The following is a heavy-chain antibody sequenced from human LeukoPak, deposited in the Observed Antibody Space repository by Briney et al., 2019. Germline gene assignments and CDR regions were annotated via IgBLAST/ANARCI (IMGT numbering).Heavy chain of an antibody. CDR3: ASTPYHDSSGYPRY. CDR1: GFTFSNYW. D-gene: IGHD3-22*01. Sequence: GGSLRLSCAASGFTFSNYWMTWFRQTPGKGLEWVGNIKPDGSEKYYVDSVKGRFTISRDNAKNSLFLQMSSLRVEDTAIYYCASTPYHDSSGYPRYWGQGTLVTVSS. J-gene: IGHJ4*02. V-gene: IGHV3-7*01. CDR2: IKPDGSEK.